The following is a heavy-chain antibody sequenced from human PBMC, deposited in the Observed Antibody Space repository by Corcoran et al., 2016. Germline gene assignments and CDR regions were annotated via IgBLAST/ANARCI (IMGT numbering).Heavy chain of an antibody. V-gene: IGHV1-18*01. J-gene: IGHJ4*02. Sequence: QVQLVQSGAEVKKPGASVKVSCKASGYTFTSYGISWVRQAPGQGLEWMGWISAYNGNTNYAQKLQGRVTMTTDTSTSTAYMELRSLGSDDTAVYYCARDGGGGPWGPIIYDYVWGSYPHPLDYWGQGTLVTVSS. CDR1: GYTFTSYG. CDR3: ARDGGGGPWGPIIYDYVWGSYPHPLDY. D-gene: IGHD3-16*01. CDR2: ISAYNGNT.